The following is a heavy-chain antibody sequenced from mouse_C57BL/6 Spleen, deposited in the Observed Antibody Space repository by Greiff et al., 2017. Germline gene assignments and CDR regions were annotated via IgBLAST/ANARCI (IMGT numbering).Heavy chain of an antibody. CDR3: ARPPITSVVSRWYFDV. V-gene: IGHV1-55*01. J-gene: IGHJ1*03. CDR2: IYPGSGST. D-gene: IGHD1-1*01. CDR1: GYTFTSYW. Sequence: VQLQQPGAELVKPGASVKMSCKASGYTFTSYWITWVKQRPGQGLEWIGDIYPGSGSTNYNETFKSKATLTVDKSYSTAYMQPSSLTSEDSAVYYCARPPITSVVSRWYFDVWGTGTTVTVSS.